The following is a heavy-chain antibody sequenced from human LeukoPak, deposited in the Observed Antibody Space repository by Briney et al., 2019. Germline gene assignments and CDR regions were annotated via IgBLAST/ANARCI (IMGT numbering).Heavy chain of an antibody. Sequence: SETLSLTCTVSGGSISSSSYYWSWIRQPPGKGLEWIGYIYYSGSTNYNPSLKSRVTISVDTSKNQFSLKLSSVTAADTAVYYCARVHNRYSTNYYYYYYMDVWGKGTTVTVSS. CDR2: IYYSGST. V-gene: IGHV4-61*01. CDR1: GGSISSSSYY. D-gene: IGHD1-14*01. CDR3: ARVHNRYSTNYYYYYYMDV. J-gene: IGHJ6*03.